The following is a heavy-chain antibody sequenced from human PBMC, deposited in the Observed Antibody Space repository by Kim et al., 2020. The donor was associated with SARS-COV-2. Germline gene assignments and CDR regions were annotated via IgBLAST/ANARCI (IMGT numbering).Heavy chain of an antibody. J-gene: IGHJ6*02. CDR3: ARGGSGDASYGMDV. D-gene: IGHD7-27*01. Sequence: NPSLKSRVTISVDTSKNQFSLKLSSVTAADTAVYYCARGGSGDASYGMDVWGQGTTVTVSS. V-gene: IGHV4-34*01.